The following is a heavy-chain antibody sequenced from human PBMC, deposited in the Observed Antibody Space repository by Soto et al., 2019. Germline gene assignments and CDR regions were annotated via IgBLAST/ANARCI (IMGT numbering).Heavy chain of an antibody. D-gene: IGHD6-19*01. J-gene: IGHJ4*02. CDR3: AKDSSGGDRIAVAESFDY. CDR1: GFTFDDYA. CDR2: ISWNSGSI. Sequence: GGSLRLSCAASGFTFDDYAMHWVRQAPGKGLESVSGISWNSGSIGYADSVKGRFTISRDNAKNSLYLQMNSLRAEDTALYYCAKDSSGGDRIAVAESFDYWGQGTPVTVSS. V-gene: IGHV3-9*01.